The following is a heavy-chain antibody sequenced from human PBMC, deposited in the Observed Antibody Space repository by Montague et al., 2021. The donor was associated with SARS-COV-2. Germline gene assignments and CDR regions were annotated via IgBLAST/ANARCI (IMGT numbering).Heavy chain of an antibody. CDR1: GGSISRYS. Sequence: SETLSLTCTVSGGSISRYSWSWFRQPPGKELEWIVYNYYSGSTKYNPFLESRVTVTVYRSTNKVSLKLSSVTAADTAVYYCARLLRSCTDGVCRTYYYYSMDVRGQGTTVTVSS. J-gene: IGHJ6*02. V-gene: IGHV4-59*01. D-gene: IGHD2-8*01. CDR3: ARLLRSCTDGVCRTYYYYSMDV. CDR2: NYYSGST.